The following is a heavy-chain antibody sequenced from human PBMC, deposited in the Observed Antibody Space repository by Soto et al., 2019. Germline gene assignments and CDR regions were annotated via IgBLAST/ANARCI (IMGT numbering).Heavy chain of an antibody. D-gene: IGHD6-13*01. CDR3: ARVRTGVAAAGLHFDY. CDR2: IIPIFGTA. V-gene: IGHV1-69*13. Sequence: GASVKVSCTASGGTFSSYAISWVRQAPGQGLEWMGGIIPIFGTASYSQQFQGRVTITADECTSTAYMELSSLRSEDTAVYYCARVRTGVAAAGLHFDYWGQGTLVTVSS. J-gene: IGHJ4*02. CDR1: GGTFSSYA.